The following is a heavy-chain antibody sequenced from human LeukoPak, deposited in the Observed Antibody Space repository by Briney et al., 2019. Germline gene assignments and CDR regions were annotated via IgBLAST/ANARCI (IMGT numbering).Heavy chain of an antibody. V-gene: IGHV3-23*01. Sequence: GGSLRLSCAASGFTFSSYAMSWVRQAPGKGLEWVSTISGTGGSTYYADSVKGQFTISRDNSKNTLYLQMNSLRAEDTAVYYCAKVGGSYAEFDYWGQGTLVTVSS. CDR3: AKVGGSYAEFDY. CDR2: ISGTGGST. D-gene: IGHD1-26*01. CDR1: GFTFSSYA. J-gene: IGHJ4*02.